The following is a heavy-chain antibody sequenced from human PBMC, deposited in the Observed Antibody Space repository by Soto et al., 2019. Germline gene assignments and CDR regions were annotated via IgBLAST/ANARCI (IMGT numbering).Heavy chain of an antibody. D-gene: IGHD2-15*01. V-gene: IGHV5-51*01. CDR1: GYTFKNFW. Sequence: GESLKISCQGSGYTFKNFWVGWVRQVPGKGLEWMGIYYPDDSDTSIRYSPSFQGQVTISADKSTSTVFLQWSSLKASDTAMYYCARGCSGDSCYWNWFDPWGQGTLVTVSS. CDR3: ARGCSGDSCYWNWFDP. J-gene: IGHJ5*02. CDR2: YYPDDSDT.